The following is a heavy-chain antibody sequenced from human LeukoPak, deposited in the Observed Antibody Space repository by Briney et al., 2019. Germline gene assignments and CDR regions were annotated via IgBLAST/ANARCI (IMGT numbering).Heavy chain of an antibody. V-gene: IGHV4-59*08. Sequence: SETLSLTCTVSGSSISSYYWSWIRQPPGKGLEWIGYIYYSGSTNYNPSLKSRVTISVDTSKNQFPLKLSSVTAADTAVYYCARQNIAGSYYFDYWGQGTLVTVSS. CDR3: ARQNIAGSYYFDY. J-gene: IGHJ4*02. CDR2: IYYSGST. CDR1: GSSISSYY. D-gene: IGHD6-13*01.